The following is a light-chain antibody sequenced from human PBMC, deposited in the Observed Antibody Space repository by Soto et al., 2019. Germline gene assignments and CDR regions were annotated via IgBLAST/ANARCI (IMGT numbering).Light chain of an antibody. CDR3: ASYAGSRTYV. CDR2: EVT. Sequence: QSALTQPASVSGSPGQSVTISRSGSDIGNYNLVSWYQHLPGRAPKLLIFEVTMRPSGISDRFSGSKSASTASLTISGLQAEDEGDYYCASYAGSRTYVFGSGTKVTVL. V-gene: IGLV2-23*02. CDR1: SDIGNYNL. J-gene: IGLJ1*01.